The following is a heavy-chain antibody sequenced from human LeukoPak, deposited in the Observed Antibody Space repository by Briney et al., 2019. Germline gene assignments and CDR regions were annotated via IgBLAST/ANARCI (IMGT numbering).Heavy chain of an antibody. V-gene: IGHV1-18*01. CDR3: ATLNYYDSSGYYSHAGLDY. Sequence: ASVKVSCKASGYTFTSYGISWVRRAPGQGLEWMGWISAYNGNTNYAQKLQGRVTMTTDTSTSTAYMELRSLRSDDTAVYYCATLNYYDSSGYYSHAGLDYWGQGTLVTVSS. J-gene: IGHJ4*02. CDR2: ISAYNGNT. D-gene: IGHD3-22*01. CDR1: GYTFTSYG.